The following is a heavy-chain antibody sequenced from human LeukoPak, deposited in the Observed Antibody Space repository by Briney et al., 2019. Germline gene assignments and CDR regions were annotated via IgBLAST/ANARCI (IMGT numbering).Heavy chain of an antibody. D-gene: IGHD2-21*01. CDR2: ISGSGGST. CDR1: GFTFSDYW. J-gene: IGHJ3*02. V-gene: IGHV3-23*01. CDR3: AKARSYCGGDCSLYAFDI. Sequence: QAGGSLRLSCAGSGFTFSDYWMTWVRQAPGKGLEWVSAISGSGGSTYYADSVKGRFTISRDNSKNTLYLQMNSLRAEDTAVYYCAKARSYCGGDCSLYAFDIWGQGTMVTVSS.